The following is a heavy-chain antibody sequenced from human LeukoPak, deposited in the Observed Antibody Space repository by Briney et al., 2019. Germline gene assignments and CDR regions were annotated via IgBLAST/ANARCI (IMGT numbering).Heavy chain of an antibody. J-gene: IGHJ6*04. CDR1: GGSISSYY. CDR3: ARVIAAAAFGMDV. CDR2: IYYSGST. V-gene: IGHV4-59*01. Sequence: SETLSLTCTVSGGSISSYYWSWIRQPPGKGLEWIGYIYYSGSTNYNPSLKSRVTISVDTSKNQFSLKLSSVTAADTAVYYCARVIAAAAFGMDVRGKGTTVTVSS. D-gene: IGHD6-6*01.